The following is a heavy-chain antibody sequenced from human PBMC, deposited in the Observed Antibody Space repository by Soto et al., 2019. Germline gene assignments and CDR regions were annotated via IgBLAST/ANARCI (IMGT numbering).Heavy chain of an antibody. J-gene: IGHJ5*02. Sequence: GGSLRLSCAASGFTFSSYGMHWVRQAPGKGLEWVAVIWYDGSNKYYADSVKGRFTISRDNSKNTLYLQMNSLRAEDTAVYYCAREPRETIFGVVTWSLNWFDPWGQGTLVTVSS. V-gene: IGHV3-33*01. CDR1: GFTFSSYG. CDR3: AREPRETIFGVVTWSLNWFDP. D-gene: IGHD3-3*01. CDR2: IWYDGSNK.